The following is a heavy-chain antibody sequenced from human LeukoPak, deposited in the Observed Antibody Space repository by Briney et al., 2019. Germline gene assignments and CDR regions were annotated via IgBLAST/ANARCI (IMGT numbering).Heavy chain of an antibody. V-gene: IGHV4-30-2*01. CDR3: ARDRGGGDLRFDP. J-gene: IGHJ5*02. CDR1: GGSISSGGYS. Sequence: SETLSLTCAVSGGSISSGGYSWSWIRQPPGKGLEWIGYIYHSGSTYYNPSLKSRVTISVDGSKNQFSLKLSSVTAADTAVYYCARDRGGGDLRFDPWGQGTLVTVSS. D-gene: IGHD2-21*02. CDR2: IYHSGST.